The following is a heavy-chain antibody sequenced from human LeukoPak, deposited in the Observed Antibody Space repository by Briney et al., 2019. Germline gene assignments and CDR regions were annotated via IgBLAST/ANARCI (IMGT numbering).Heavy chain of an antibody. J-gene: IGHJ3*02. CDR3: VRHSAHSSTNDAFDM. CDR1: DGSINGYY. Sequence: SGTLSLTCTVSDGSINGYYWSWIRQPPGKGLDWIGYMYSGGTTNYSPSLKSRVTISEDTSKNQSSLKLTSVTAADTAVYYCVRHSAHSSTNDAFDMWGQGTLVIVSS. D-gene: IGHD6-13*01. CDR2: MYSGGTT. V-gene: IGHV4-59*08.